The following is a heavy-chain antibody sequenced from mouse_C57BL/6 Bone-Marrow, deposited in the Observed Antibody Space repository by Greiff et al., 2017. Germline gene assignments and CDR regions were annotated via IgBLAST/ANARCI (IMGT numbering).Heavy chain of an antibody. CDR3: ARYSYPAWFAY. J-gene: IGHJ3*01. CDR2: IRNKANGYTT. CDR1: GFTFTDYY. V-gene: IGHV7-3*01. Sequence: EVQLVESGGGLVQPGGSLSLSCAASGFTFTDYYMSWVRQPPGKALEWLGFIRNKANGYTTEYSASVKGRFTSSRDNSQSLLYLQMNALRAEDSATYYCARYSYPAWFAYWGQGTLVTVSA.